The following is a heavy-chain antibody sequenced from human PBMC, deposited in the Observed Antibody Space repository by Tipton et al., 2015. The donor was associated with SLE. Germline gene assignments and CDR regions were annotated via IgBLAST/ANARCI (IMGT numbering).Heavy chain of an antibody. Sequence: TLSLTCNVSGGSISSSSYYWGWIRQPPGKGLEWIGSLYYGGSTYYNPSLMSRVTISVDTSRNQFSLKLSSVTAADTAIYYCAYSTWVSANWPTFFDYWGQGTLVTVSS. CDR2: LYYGGST. D-gene: IGHD1-1*01. J-gene: IGHJ4*02. CDR3: AYSTWVSANWPTFFDY. V-gene: IGHV4-39*01. CDR1: GGSISSSSYY.